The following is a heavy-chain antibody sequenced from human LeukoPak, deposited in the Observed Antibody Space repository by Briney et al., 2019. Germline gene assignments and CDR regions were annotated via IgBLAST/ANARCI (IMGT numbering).Heavy chain of an antibody. D-gene: IGHD3-3*02. CDR3: ATDAYISDD. CDR2: ISGSGGTT. J-gene: IGHJ4*02. V-gene: IGHV3-23*01. Sequence: QAGGSLRLSCAASGFTFSSYAMSWVRQAPGKGLEWVSGISGSGGTTYYADSVKGRFTISRDNSKNTVYLQMNSLRGEDTAVYYCATDAYISDDWGQGSLVSVSS. CDR1: GFTFSSYA.